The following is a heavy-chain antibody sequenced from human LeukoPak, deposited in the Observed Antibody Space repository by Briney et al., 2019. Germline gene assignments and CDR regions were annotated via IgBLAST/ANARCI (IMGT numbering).Heavy chain of an antibody. V-gene: IGHV3-48*03. Sequence: HPGGSLRLSCAASGFTFSNYEMHWVRQAPGKGLEWVSYISSSGSDIYYADSVKGRFTISRDNAKNSLYLHMNGLRAEDTAVYYCARDYGGSSPFDYWGQGTLVTVSS. CDR3: ARDYGGSSPFDY. CDR2: ISSSGSDI. D-gene: IGHD4-23*01. CDR1: GFTFSNYE. J-gene: IGHJ4*02.